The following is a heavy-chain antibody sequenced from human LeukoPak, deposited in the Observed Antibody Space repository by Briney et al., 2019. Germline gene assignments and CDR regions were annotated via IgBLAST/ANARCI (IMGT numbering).Heavy chain of an antibody. CDR1: GYTFTSYG. Sequence: ASVKVSCKASGYTFTSYGISWVRQAPGQGLEWMGWISAYNGNTNYSQKLQGRVTMTTDTSTSTAYMELRSLRSDDTAVYYCARDNDYGGNFPLGAFDIWGQGTMVTVSS. CDR3: ARDNDYGGNFPLGAFDI. CDR2: ISAYNGNT. J-gene: IGHJ3*02. D-gene: IGHD4-23*01. V-gene: IGHV1-18*01.